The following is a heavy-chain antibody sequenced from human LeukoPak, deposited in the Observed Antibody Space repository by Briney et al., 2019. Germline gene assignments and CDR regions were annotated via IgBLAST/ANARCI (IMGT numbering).Heavy chain of an antibody. V-gene: IGHV5-51*01. CDR2: ICPGDSDT. CDR3: ARHYAPPIRKGDAFDI. Sequence: GESLKISCKGSGYSFSSFWIGWVRQMPGKGLEWMGNICPGDSDTRYSPSFQGQVTISADKSISTAYLQWSSLKASDTAMYYCARHYAPPIRKGDAFDIWGQGTMVTVSS. J-gene: IGHJ3*02. CDR1: GYSFSSFW. D-gene: IGHD2-2*02.